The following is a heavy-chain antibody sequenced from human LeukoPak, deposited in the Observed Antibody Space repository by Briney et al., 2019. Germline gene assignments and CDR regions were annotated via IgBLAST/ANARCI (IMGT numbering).Heavy chain of an antibody. CDR3: AQAVVAATRYYYYYYMDV. CDR1: GGSFSGYY. D-gene: IGHD2-15*01. Sequence: SETLSLTCAVCGGSFSGYYWSWIRQPPGKGLEWIGEINHSGSTNYNPSLKSRVTISVDTSKNQFSLKLSSVTAADTAVYYCAQAVVAATRYYYYYYMDVWGKGTTVTVSS. CDR2: INHSGST. J-gene: IGHJ6*03. V-gene: IGHV4-34*01.